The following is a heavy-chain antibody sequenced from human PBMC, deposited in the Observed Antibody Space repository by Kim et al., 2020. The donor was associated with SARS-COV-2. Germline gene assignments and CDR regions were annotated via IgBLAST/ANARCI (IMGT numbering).Heavy chain of an antibody. Sequence: SETLSLTCTVSGGSISSYYWSWIRQPPGKGLEWIGYIYYSGSTNYNPSLKSRVTISVDTSKNQFSLKLSSVTAADTAVYYCARVPWYIGSGPTFGMDVWGQGTTVTVSS. D-gene: IGHD6-19*01. J-gene: IGHJ6*02. CDR1: GGSISSYY. CDR3: ARVPWYIGSGPTFGMDV. V-gene: IGHV4-59*13. CDR2: IYYSGST.